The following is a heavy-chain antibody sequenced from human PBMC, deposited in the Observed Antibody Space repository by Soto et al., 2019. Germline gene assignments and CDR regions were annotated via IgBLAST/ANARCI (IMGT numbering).Heavy chain of an antibody. Sequence: SETLSLTCTVSGASITFGGYSWSWIRQAPGKGLEWIGYINHLETTFYNPSFESRLTLSIDRAKNQFSLKLHSMSAADRAVYFCARGGGSDSFDYWGQGILVTVSS. V-gene: IGHV4-30-2*01. D-gene: IGHD1-26*01. CDR2: INHLETT. CDR3: ARGGGSDSFDY. J-gene: IGHJ4*02. CDR1: GASITFGGYS.